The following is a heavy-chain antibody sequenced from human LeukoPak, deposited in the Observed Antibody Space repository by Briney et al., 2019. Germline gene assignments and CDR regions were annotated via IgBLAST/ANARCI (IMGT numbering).Heavy chain of an antibody. CDR2: ISTNTGNP. CDR3: ARLPLSLKDGYNYAY. D-gene: IGHD5-24*01. CDR1: GYTFTNYA. V-gene: IGHV7-4-1*02. J-gene: IGHJ4*02. Sequence: GASVKVSCKASGYTFTNYAMNWVRQAPGQGLEWMGWISTNTGNPTYVQGFTGRFVFSLDTSVSTAYLQISSLKTEDTAMYYCARLPLSLKDGYNYAYWGQGTLVTVSS.